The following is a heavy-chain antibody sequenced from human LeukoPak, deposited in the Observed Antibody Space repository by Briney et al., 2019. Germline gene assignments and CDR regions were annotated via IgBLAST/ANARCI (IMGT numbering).Heavy chain of an antibody. CDR1: GFTFSSYG. V-gene: IGHV3-30*02. D-gene: IGHD3-3*01. CDR2: IRYDASNQ. CDR3: AKDLSKELLYRRGMYYFDY. J-gene: IGHJ4*02. Sequence: GGSLRLSCAASGFTFSSYGMHRVRQAPGKGLEWVAFIRYDASNQYYADSVKGRFTISRDNSKNTLFLQMNSLSTEDTAVYYCAKDLSKELLYRRGMYYFDYWGQGTLLTVSS.